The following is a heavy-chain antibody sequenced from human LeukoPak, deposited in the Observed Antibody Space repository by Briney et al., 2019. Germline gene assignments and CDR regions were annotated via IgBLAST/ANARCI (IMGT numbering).Heavy chain of an antibody. V-gene: IGHV3-48*01. CDR3: ARDPKYSSHDY. J-gene: IGHJ4*02. CDR2: ISSSSSTI. D-gene: IGHD6-6*01. CDR1: XFTFXSXX. Sequence: LXLSXAASXFTFXSXXMNWARQAPGKXLEWASYISSSSSTIYYADSVKGRFTISRDNAKNSLYLQMNSLRAEDTAVYYCARDPKYSSHDYWGQGTLVTVSS.